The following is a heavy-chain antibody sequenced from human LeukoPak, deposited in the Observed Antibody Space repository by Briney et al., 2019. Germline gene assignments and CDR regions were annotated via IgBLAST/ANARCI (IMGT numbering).Heavy chain of an antibody. CDR1: GFTFSSYA. CDR3: AKGYSSGGGHYYGLDV. Sequence: PGGSLRLSCAASGFTFSSYAMSWVRQAPGKGQEWVSGISGSGGSTNYADSVKGRFTISRDKSKNTMYLQMDSLRAEDTAVYYCAKGYSSGGGHYYGLDVWGQGTTVTVSS. CDR2: ISGSGGST. V-gene: IGHV3-23*01. D-gene: IGHD5-18*01. J-gene: IGHJ6*02.